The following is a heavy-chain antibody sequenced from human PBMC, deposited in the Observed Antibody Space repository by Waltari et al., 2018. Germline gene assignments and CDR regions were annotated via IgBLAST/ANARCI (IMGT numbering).Heavy chain of an antibody. J-gene: IGHJ4*02. CDR3: ALIPGYSSGWYYFDY. V-gene: IGHV2-70*04. Sequence: QVTLKESGPALVKPTQTLTLTCTFSGFSLSTSGMRVSWIRQPPGKALEWLARIDWDDDKFYSTSLKTSLTISKDTSKNQVVLTMTNMDPVDTATYYCALIPGYSSGWYYFDYWGQGTLVTVSS. CDR1: GFSLSTSGMR. CDR2: IDWDDDK. D-gene: IGHD6-19*01.